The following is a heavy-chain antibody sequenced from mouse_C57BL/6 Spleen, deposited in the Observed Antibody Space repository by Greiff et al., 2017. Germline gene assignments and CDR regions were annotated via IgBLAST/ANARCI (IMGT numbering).Heavy chain of an antibody. D-gene: IGHD2-1*01. CDR1: GYTFTSYW. J-gene: IGHJ4*01. CDR2: IYPGSGST. Sequence: QVQLKQPGAELVKPGASVKMSCKASGYTFTSYWITWVKQRPGQGLEWIGDIYPGSGSTNYNEKFKSKATLTVDTSSSTAYMQLSSLTSEDSAVYYCARFGNYYAMDFWGPGTSVTVSS. CDR3: ARFGNYYAMDF. V-gene: IGHV1-55*01.